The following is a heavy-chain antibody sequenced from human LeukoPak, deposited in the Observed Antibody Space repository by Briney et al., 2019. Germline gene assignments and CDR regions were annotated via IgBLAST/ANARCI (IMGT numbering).Heavy chain of an antibody. J-gene: IGHJ5*02. CDR1: GGSFSGYY. Sequence: SETLSLTCAVYGGSFSGYYWSWIRQAPGKGLEWIGEINHSGSTNYNPSLKSRVTISVDTSKNQFSLKLSSVTAADTAVYYCARETKLRFLEYFGWFDPWGQGTLVTVSS. V-gene: IGHV4-34*01. CDR3: ARETKLRFLEYFGWFDP. CDR2: INHSGST. D-gene: IGHD3-3*01.